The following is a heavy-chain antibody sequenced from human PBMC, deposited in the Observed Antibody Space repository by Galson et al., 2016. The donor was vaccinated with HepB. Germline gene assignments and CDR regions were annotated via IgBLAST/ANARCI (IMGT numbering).Heavy chain of an antibody. CDR2: VFSTVAFPEST. D-gene: IGHD3-3*02. CDR1: GDSISTYY. J-gene: IGHJ2*01. V-gene: IGHV4-4*07. Sequence: SETLSLTCTVSGDSISTYYWTWIRQPAGKRLEWIGRVFSTVAFPESTKYNPSLESRVTISADASRNQFSLRLTSVTAADTAVYFCARSLSVLSSNWYFDRWGPGTLVTVSS. CDR3: ARSLSVLSSNWYFDR.